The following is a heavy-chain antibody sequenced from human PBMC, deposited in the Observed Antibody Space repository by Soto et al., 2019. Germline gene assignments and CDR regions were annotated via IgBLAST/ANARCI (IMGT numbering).Heavy chain of an antibody. V-gene: IGHV4-59*01. D-gene: IGHD5-12*01. CDR1: GGSISSYY. CDR2: IYYSGST. Sequence: SETLSLTCTVSGGSISSYYWIWIRQPPGKGLEWIGYIYYSGSTNYNPSLKSRVTISVDTSENQFSLKLSSVTAADTAVYYCASTNIVATGAGTFGPWGQGTLVTVSS. CDR3: ASTNIVATGAGTFGP. J-gene: IGHJ5*02.